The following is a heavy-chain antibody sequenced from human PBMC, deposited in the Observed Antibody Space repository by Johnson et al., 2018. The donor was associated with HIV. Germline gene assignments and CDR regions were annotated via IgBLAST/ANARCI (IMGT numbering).Heavy chain of an antibody. Sequence: QLVESGGGVVQPGRSLRLSCAASGFTFSSYAMHWVRQAPGKGLEYVSAISSDGGSSYSANSVKGRFTISRDNSKNTLFLQMNNLRVDDTGVYYCARDGDSQQLPLGYAFDVWGHGTLVTVSS. CDR2: ISSDGGSS. CDR1: GFTFSSYA. D-gene: IGHD6-13*01. CDR3: ARDGDSQQLPLGYAFDV. J-gene: IGHJ3*01. V-gene: IGHV3-64*01.